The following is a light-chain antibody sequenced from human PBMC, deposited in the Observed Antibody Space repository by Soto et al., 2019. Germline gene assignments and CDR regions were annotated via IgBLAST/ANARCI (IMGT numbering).Light chain of an antibody. CDR3: ATWDLTLSAGVL. CDR2: DDH. CDR1: SSDVGAYNF. J-gene: IGLJ2*01. V-gene: IGLV2-8*01. Sequence: QSALTQPPSASGSPGQSVTISCTGTSSDVGAYNFVSWYQQHPGKAPKLLIYDDHQRPSGIPDRFSASKSGTSATLDITGLQPADEADYYCATWDLTLSAGVLFGGGTKLTVL.